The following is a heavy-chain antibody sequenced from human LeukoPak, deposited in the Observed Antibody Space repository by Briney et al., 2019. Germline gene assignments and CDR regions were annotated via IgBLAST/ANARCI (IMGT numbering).Heavy chain of an antibody. D-gene: IGHD2-2*01. J-gene: IGHJ3*02. CDR2: ISSGSSYI. V-gene: IGHV3-21*01. CDR1: GFTFDDYA. Sequence: NTGGSLRLSCAASGFTFDDYAMNWVRQAPGKGLEWVSSISSGSSYIYYTDSVKGRFTISRDNAKNSLYLQMNSLRAEDTAVYYCAREDASAFDIWGQGTMVTVSS. CDR3: AREDASAFDI.